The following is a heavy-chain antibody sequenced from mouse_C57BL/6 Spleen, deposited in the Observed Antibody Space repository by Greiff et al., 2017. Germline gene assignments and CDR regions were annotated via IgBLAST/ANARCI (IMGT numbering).Heavy chain of an antibody. V-gene: IGHV1-20*01. Sequence: EVQLQQSGPELVKPGDSVKISCKASGYSFTGYFMNWVMQSHGKSLEWIGRINPYNGDTFYNQKFKGKATLTVDKSSSTAHMELRSLTSEDSAVYYCAREVGIYDGYFYAMDYWGHGTSVTVSS. D-gene: IGHD2-3*01. CDR2: INPYNGDT. J-gene: IGHJ4*01. CDR1: GYSFTGYF. CDR3: AREVGIYDGYFYAMDY.